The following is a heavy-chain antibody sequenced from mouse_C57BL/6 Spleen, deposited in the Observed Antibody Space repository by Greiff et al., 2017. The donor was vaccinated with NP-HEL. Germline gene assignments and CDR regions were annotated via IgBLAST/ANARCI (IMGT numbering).Heavy chain of an antibody. CDR2: IYPRSGNT. CDR3: ARWGSAGVMDY. CDR1: GYTFTSYG. Sequence: VQLVESGAELARPGASVKLSCKASGYTFTSYGISWVKQRTGQGLEWIGEIYPRSGNTYYNEKFKGKATLTADKSSSTAYMELRSLTSEDSAVYFCARWGSAGVMDYWGQGTSVTVSS. V-gene: IGHV1-81*01. D-gene: IGHD6-1*01. J-gene: IGHJ4*01.